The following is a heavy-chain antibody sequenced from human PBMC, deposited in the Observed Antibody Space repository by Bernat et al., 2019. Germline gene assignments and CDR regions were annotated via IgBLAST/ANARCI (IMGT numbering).Heavy chain of an antibody. CDR1: GGSFSGYY. Sequence: QVQLQQWGAGLLKPSETLSLTCAVYGGSFSGYYWSWIRQPPGKGLEWIGEINHSGSTNYNPSLKSRVTISVDTSKNQFSLKLSSVTAADPAVYYCARGHYYYGSGSYSNWFDPWGQGTLVTVSS. CDR2: INHSGST. CDR3: ARGHYYYGSGSYSNWFDP. J-gene: IGHJ5*02. D-gene: IGHD3-10*01. V-gene: IGHV4-34*01.